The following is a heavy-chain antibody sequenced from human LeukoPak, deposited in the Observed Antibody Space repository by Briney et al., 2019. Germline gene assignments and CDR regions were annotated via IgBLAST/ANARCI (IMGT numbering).Heavy chain of an antibody. J-gene: IGHJ4*02. CDR2: ISSSSYI. V-gene: IGHV3-21*01. D-gene: IGHD6-6*01. CDR3: ATHEYSSSSDY. CDR1: GFTLSSYG. Sequence: GGSLRLSCAASGFTLSSYGMNWVRQAPGKGLEGVSCISSSSYIYYADSVKSRFTISRDNAKNSLYLQMNSLRADDTAVYYCATHEYSSSSDYWGQGTLVTVSS.